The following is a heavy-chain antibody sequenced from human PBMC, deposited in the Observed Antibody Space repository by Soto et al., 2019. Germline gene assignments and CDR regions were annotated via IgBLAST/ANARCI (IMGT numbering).Heavy chain of an antibody. V-gene: IGHV2-70*01. CDR3: ARIAAADRVFDC. D-gene: IGHD6-13*01. Sequence: SGPTLVNPTQTLTLTCTFSGISPSTSGMCVSWIRQPPGKALEWLALIDWDDDKYYSTSLKTRLTISKDTSKNQVVLTMTNMDPVDTATHYCARIAAADRVFDCWRQGTLVTAAS. J-gene: IGHJ4*02. CDR1: GISPSTSGMC. CDR2: IDWDDDK.